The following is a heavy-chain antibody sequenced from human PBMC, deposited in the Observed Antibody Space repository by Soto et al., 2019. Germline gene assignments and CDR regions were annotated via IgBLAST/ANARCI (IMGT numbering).Heavy chain of an antibody. CDR3: AKDQGSSWYEIDY. J-gene: IGHJ4*02. V-gene: IGHV3-23*01. D-gene: IGHD6-13*01. CDR2: ISGSGGST. CDR1: GFTFSNYA. Sequence: EVQLLESGGGLVQPGGSLRLSCAASGFTFSNYAVTWVRQAPGKGLEWVSTISGSGGSTYYADSVKGRFTISRDNSKNTLYLHMNSLSAEDTAVYYCAKDQGSSWYEIDYWGQGTLVTVSS.